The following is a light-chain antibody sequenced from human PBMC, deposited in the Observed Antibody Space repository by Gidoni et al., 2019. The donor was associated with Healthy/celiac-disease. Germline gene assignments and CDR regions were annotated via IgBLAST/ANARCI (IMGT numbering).Light chain of an antibody. Sequence: SYALTQPPSVSVSPGQTASITCSGDKLGDKYACWYQQKPGQSPVLVIYQDSKRPSGIPERFSGSNSGNTATLTISGTQAMDEADYYCQASVVFGGGTKLTVL. J-gene: IGLJ2*01. CDR1: KLGDKY. CDR2: QDS. V-gene: IGLV3-1*01. CDR3: QASVV.